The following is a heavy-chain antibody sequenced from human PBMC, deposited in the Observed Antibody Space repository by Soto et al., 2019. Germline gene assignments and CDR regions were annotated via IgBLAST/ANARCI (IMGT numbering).Heavy chain of an antibody. V-gene: IGHV3-21*01. J-gene: IGHJ4*02. D-gene: IGHD2-2*02. CDR1: GFTFSSYS. CDR2: ISSSSSYI. Sequence: GSLRLSCAASGFTFSSYSMNWVRQAPGKGLEWVSSISSSSSYIYYADSVKGRFTISRDNAKNSLYLQMNSLRVDDTAVYYCARDRGPNTPDYWGQGTLVTVSS. CDR3: ARDRGPNTPDY.